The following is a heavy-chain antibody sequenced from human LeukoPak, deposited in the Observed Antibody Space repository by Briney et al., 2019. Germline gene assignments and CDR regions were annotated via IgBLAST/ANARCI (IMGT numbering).Heavy chain of an antibody. CDR1: GFTVSSNY. Sequence: GGSLRLSCAASGFTVSSNYMSWVRQAPGKGLDWVSVIYSGGSTYYADSVKGGFTISRDNSKNTLYLQMNSLRAEDTAVYYCARGHDYDSSVAYWGQGTLVTVSS. CDR2: IYSGGST. V-gene: IGHV3-66*01. D-gene: IGHD3-22*01. CDR3: ARGHDYDSSVAY. J-gene: IGHJ4*02.